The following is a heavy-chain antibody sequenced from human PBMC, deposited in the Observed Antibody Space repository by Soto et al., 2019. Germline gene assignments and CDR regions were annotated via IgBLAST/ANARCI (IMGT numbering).Heavy chain of an antibody. CDR1: GYNFATYW. Sequence: GESLKISCNGSGYNFATYWIGWVRQMPGKGLEWMGIIYPHDSDTRYSPSFQGQVTISADKLISTAYLQWSSLKASDTAIYYCARRLDNTLDFWGQGTLVPVYS. CDR3: ARRLDNTLDF. V-gene: IGHV5-51*01. D-gene: IGHD1-20*01. J-gene: IGHJ4*02. CDR2: IYPHDSDT.